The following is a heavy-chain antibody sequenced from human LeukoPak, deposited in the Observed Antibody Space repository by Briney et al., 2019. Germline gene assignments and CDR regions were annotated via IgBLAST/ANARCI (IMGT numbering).Heavy chain of an antibody. CDR3: ARDVSPGTIFGVVPPRGCFDP. D-gene: IGHD3-3*01. V-gene: IGHV3-21*01. CDR1: GFTISGYN. CDR2: ISSSSNFL. J-gene: IGHJ5*02. Sequence: GGSLRLSCAASGFTISGYNMNWVRQAPGKGLEWVSSISSSSNFLYYADSVKGRFTISRDNAKNSLYLQMNNLRAEDTAFYYCARDVSPGTIFGVVPPRGCFDPWGQGTLVSVSS.